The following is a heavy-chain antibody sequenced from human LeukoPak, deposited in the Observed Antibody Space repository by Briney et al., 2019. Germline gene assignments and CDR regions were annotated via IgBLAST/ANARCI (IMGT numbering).Heavy chain of an antibody. J-gene: IGHJ3*02. CDR3: AKANVKYCSGGSCFDAFDI. CDR1: GFTFSNYG. V-gene: IGHV3-23*01. D-gene: IGHD2-15*01. Sequence: GALRLSCAASGFTFSNYGMSWVRQAPRKGLEWVSAISHSGGTTYYADSVKGRFTITRDNSKNTLYLQMNSLRAEDTAVYYCAKANVKYCSGGSCFDAFDIWGQGTMVTVSS. CDR2: ISHSGGTT.